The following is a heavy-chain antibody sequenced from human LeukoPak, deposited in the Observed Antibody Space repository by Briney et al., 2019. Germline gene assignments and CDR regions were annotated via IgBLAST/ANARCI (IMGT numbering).Heavy chain of an antibody. CDR3: ARDTITTGAFDI. CDR2: ISSSSSYI. CDR1: GFTFSNYV. V-gene: IGHV3-21*01. D-gene: IGHD4-11*01. J-gene: IGHJ3*02. Sequence: GGTLRLSCVASGFTFSNYVMSWVRQAPGKGLEWVSSISSSSSYIYYADSVKGRFTISRDNAKNSLYLQMNSLRAEDTAVYYCARDTITTGAFDIWGQGTMVTVSS.